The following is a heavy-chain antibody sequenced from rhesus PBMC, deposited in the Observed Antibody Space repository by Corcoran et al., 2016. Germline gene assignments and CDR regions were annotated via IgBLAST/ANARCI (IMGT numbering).Heavy chain of an antibody. J-gene: IGHJ4*01. D-gene: IGHD4-11*01. CDR2: SCGSVGST. CDR3: AILIPRYHDFDY. V-gene: IGHV4S7*01. Sequence: QVQLQEAGPGLVKPSETLALTCAVSGYSIRSGYYWSWIRQHPGKGLEGSGLSCGSVGSTYHNPSLQSRVPISRDTSKNQFSLILGSVTAADTAVYYGAILIPRYHDFDYWGQGVLVTVSS. CDR1: GYSIRSGYY.